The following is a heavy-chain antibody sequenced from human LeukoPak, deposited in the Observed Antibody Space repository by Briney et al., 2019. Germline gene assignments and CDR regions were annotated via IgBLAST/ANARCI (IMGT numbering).Heavy chain of an antibody. CDR1: GFTFSSYE. J-gene: IGHJ4*02. CDR2: ISSSGSTI. D-gene: IGHD5-12*01. V-gene: IGHV3-48*03. Sequence: GGSLRLSCAASGFTFSSYEMNWVRQAPGKGLEWVSYISSSGSTIYYADSVNGRFTISRDNAKNSLYLQMNSLRAEDTAVYYCAREGGYSGYEAFDYWGQGTLVTVSS. CDR3: AREGGYSGYEAFDY.